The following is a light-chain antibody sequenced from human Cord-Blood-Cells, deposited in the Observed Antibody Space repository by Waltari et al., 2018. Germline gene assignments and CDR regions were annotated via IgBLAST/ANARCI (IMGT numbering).Light chain of an antibody. Sequence: EIVMTQSPATLSVSPGERATLSCRASQSVSSNLAWYQQKPGQAPRTLIYGASTRATGIPARFSGIGSGTEFTLTISSLQSEDFAVYYCQQYNNWPYSFGQGTKLEIK. CDR3: QQYNNWPYS. V-gene: IGKV3-15*01. CDR1: QSVSSN. CDR2: GAS. J-gene: IGKJ2*03.